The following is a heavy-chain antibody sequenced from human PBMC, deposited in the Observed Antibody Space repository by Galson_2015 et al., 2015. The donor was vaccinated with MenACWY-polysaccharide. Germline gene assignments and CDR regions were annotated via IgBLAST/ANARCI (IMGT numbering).Heavy chain of an antibody. CDR2: ISSSGDDK. V-gene: IGHV3-30*18. Sequence: SLRLSCAASGFTFSTYAMHWVRQAPGQGLEWMATISSSGDDKYYADSVKGRFTISRDNSNNTLYLEMSSLRAGDTAVYYCVKNGYTGSSYGYFDSWGQGTLVTVSS. D-gene: IGHD1-26*01. J-gene: IGHJ4*02. CDR1: GFTFSTYA. CDR3: VKNGYTGSSYGYFDS.